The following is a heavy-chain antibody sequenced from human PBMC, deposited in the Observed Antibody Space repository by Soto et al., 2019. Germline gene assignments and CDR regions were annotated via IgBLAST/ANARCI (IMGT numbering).Heavy chain of an antibody. V-gene: IGHV4-59*08. CDR1: GGSISSYY. CDR3: ARFNWYFDL. CDR2: IYYSGST. Sequence: QVQLQESGPGLVKPSETLSLTCTVSGGSISSYYWSWIRQPPGKGLEWIGYIYYSGSTNYNPSLMRRVTISVDTSKNQSSLKLSSVTAADTAVYYCARFNWYFDLWGRGTLVTVAS. J-gene: IGHJ2*01.